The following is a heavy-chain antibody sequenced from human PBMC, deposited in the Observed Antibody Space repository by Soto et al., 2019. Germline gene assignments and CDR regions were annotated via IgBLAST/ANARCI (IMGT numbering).Heavy chain of an antibody. J-gene: IGHJ6*02. CDR3: ARAPYYGSGTYGMDV. CDR1: GYTFTDYY. Sequence: ASVKVSCKASGYTFTDYYLYWVRQAPGQGLEWMGWINPNSGATNYAHKFQGWVTLTWDTSISTAYMELSSLKSDDTAVYYCARAPYYGSGTYGMDVWGQGTTVTVSS. D-gene: IGHD3-10*01. V-gene: IGHV1-2*04. CDR2: INPNSGAT.